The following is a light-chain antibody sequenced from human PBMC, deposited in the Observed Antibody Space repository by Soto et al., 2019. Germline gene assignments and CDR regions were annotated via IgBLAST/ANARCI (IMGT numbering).Light chain of an antibody. Sequence: IVLPQSPATLSWSPVDIATLSCWASQSVSRYLAWYQQRPGQAPRLLIYDASYRATGIQARFSGSGSGTDFTLTISSLETEDFAVYYSQHRFNWPWTFGQGTKVDIK. V-gene: IGKV3-11*01. CDR1: QSVSRY. CDR2: DAS. J-gene: IGKJ1*01. CDR3: QHRFNWPWT.